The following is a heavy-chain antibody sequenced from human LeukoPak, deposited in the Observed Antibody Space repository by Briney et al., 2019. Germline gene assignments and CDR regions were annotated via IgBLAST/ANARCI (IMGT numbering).Heavy chain of an antibody. CDR1: GFTFSSFA. Sequence: GGSLTLSRSASGFTFSSFAMFWVRQAPGKGLEYVSCISSDGGRTNYADSVKARFTISRDNSKVTLYLQMTSLRPEDTAIYYCVKDPSGNFFYFDYWGQGNLVTVSS. V-gene: IGHV3-64D*09. D-gene: IGHD1-26*01. CDR2: ISSDGGRT. J-gene: IGHJ4*02. CDR3: VKDPSGNFFYFDY.